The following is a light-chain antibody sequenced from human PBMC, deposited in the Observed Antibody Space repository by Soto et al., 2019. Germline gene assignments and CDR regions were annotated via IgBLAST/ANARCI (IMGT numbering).Light chain of an antibody. CDR3: QQYGNSPIT. J-gene: IGKJ5*01. CDR2: DAS. Sequence: IVSTQSAATLSLSPGERHTLSCRASQSVSNFLAWYQQKPGQAPRLLIYDASNWATGIPARFSGSGSGTDFTLTISRLEPEDFAVYYCQQYGNSPITFGQGTRLEIK. V-gene: IGKV3-11*01. CDR1: QSVSNF.